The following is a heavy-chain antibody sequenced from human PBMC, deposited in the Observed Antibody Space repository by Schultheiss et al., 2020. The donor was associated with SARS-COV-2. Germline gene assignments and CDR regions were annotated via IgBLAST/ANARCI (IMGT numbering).Heavy chain of an antibody. CDR1: GGSISSGSYY. CDR3: ARAIKEYSSSWFFDY. J-gene: IGHJ4*02. D-gene: IGHD6-13*01. CDR2: IYYSGST. Sequence: SQTLSLTCAVSGGSISSGSYYWSWIRQPPGKGLEWIGYIYYSGSTNYNPSLKSRVTISVDTSKNQFSLKLSSVTAADTAVYYCARAIKEYSSSWFFDYWGQGTLVTVSS. V-gene: IGHV4-61*01.